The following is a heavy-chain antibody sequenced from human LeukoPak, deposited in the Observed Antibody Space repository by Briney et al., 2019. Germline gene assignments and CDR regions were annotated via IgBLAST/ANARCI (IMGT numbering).Heavy chain of an antibody. Sequence: ASVKVSCKASGYTFTGYYMHWVRQAPGQGLEWMGWINPNSGGTNYAQKFQGRVTMTRGTSISTAYMELSRLRSDDTAVYYCAISPPPSSSKTRYYYMDVWGKGTTVTVSS. CDR2: INPNSGGT. V-gene: IGHV1-2*02. CDR1: GYTFTGYY. CDR3: AISPPPSSSKTRYYYMDV. D-gene: IGHD6-6*01. J-gene: IGHJ6*03.